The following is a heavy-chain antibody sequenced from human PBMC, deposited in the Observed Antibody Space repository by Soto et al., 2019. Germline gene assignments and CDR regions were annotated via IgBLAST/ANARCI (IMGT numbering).Heavy chain of an antibody. CDR3: ARENYDILTGDRRSSWFDP. CDR2: TWFDGTNK. CDR1: GFSFSTYD. V-gene: IGHV3-33*01. Sequence: QVQLVESGGGVVQPGRSLRLSCAASGFSFSTYDIHWVRQAPGKGLEWVAVTWFDGTNKKYADSVKGRFTISRDNSKNILFLQVNRLSAEDTAVYYCARENYDILTGDRRSSWFDPWGQGTMVTVSS. J-gene: IGHJ5*02. D-gene: IGHD3-9*01.